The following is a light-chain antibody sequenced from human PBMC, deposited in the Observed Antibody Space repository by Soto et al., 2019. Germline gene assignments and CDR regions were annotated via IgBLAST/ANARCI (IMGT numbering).Light chain of an antibody. Sequence: DIQMTQSPSSLSASVGDRVTITCRASQGITNYLAWYQQKPGKVPKLLIYAASTLQSGVPPRFSGSGSGTDFTLTISSLQPEDVATYYCQKYNGAPWTFVQGTKVEIK. CDR3: QKYNGAPWT. CDR2: AAS. CDR1: QGITNY. J-gene: IGKJ1*01. V-gene: IGKV1-27*01.